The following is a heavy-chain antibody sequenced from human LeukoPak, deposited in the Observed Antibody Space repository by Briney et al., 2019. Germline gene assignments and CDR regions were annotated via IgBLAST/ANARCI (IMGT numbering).Heavy chain of an antibody. Sequence: PGGSLRLSCAASGLTFSSYAMSWVRQAPGKGLEWVSAISGSGGSTYYADSVKGRFTISRDNSKNTLYLQMNSLRAEDTAVYYCAKDYYDSSGYSYFDYWGQGTLVTVSS. CDR1: GLTFSSYA. D-gene: IGHD3-22*01. CDR2: ISGSGGST. J-gene: IGHJ4*02. V-gene: IGHV3-23*01. CDR3: AKDYYDSSGYSYFDY.